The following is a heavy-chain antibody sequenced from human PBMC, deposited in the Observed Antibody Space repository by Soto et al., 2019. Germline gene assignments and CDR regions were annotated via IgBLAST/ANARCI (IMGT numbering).Heavy chain of an antibody. CDR2: ISGSGGST. J-gene: IGHJ5*02. V-gene: IGHV3-23*01. D-gene: IGHD5-12*01. CDR1: GFTFSSYA. CDR3: AIVDRVATIPSPT. Sequence: GGSLRLSCAASGFTFSSYAMSWVRQAPGKGLEWVSAISGSGGSTYYADSVKGRFTISRDNSKNTLYLQMNSLRAEDTAVYYCAIVDRVATIPSPTWGQGTLVTVSS.